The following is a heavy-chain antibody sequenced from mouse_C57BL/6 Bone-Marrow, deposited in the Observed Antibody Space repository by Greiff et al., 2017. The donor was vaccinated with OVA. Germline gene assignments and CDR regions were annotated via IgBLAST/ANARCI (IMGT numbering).Heavy chain of an antibody. CDR1: GYTFTDHY. CDR2: IYTGSGNT. Sequence: QVQLQQSGAEVVRPGASVKLSCTASGYTFTDHYINWVKQTPGQGLEWIARIYTGSGNTSYNEKFTGKATLTAEKSSNSDYMQLSSLTSEDAAVYFCAREDGYFFEYWGQGTTLTVSS. V-gene: IGHV1-76*01. D-gene: IGHD2-3*01. CDR3: AREDGYFFEY. J-gene: IGHJ2*01.